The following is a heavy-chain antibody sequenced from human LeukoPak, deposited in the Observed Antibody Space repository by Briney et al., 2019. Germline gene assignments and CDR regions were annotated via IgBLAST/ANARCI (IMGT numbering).Heavy chain of an antibody. J-gene: IGHJ5*02. Sequence: PGRSLRLSCAASGFTFSSYGMHWVRQAPGKGLEWVAVISYDGSNKYYADSVKGRFTIPRDNSKNTLYLQMNSLRAEDTAVYYCAKDAAAAACNWFVPWGQGTLVTVSS. D-gene: IGHD6-13*01. CDR2: ISYDGSNK. V-gene: IGHV3-30*12. CDR3: AKDAAAAACNWFVP. CDR1: GFTFSSYG.